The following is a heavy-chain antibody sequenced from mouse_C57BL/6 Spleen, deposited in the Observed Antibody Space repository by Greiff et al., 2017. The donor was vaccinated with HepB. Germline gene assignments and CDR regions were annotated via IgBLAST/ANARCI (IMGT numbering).Heavy chain of an antibody. CDR3: ARDNGNYVDY. CDR1: GYSITSGYY. D-gene: IGHD2-1*01. CDR2: ISYDGSN. Sequence: EVQLQQSGPGLVKPSQSLSLTCSVTGYSITSGYYWNWIRQFPGNKLEWMGYISYDGSNNYNPSLKNRISITRDTSKNQFFLKLNSVTTEDTATYYCARDNGNYVDYWGQGTTLTVSS. V-gene: IGHV3-6*01. J-gene: IGHJ2*01.